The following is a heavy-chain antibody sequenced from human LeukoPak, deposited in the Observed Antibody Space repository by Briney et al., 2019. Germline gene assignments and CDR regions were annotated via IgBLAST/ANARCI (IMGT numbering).Heavy chain of an antibody. V-gene: IGHV4-34*01. CDR3: AKDRLGQQWLVRGLFDY. J-gene: IGHJ4*02. CDR2: INHSGST. Sequence: SETLSLTCAVYGGSFSGYYWSWIRQPPGKGLEWIGEINHSGSTNYNPSLKSRVTISVDTSKNQFSLKLSSVTAADTAVYYCAKDRLGQQWLVRGLFDYWGQGTLVTVSS. D-gene: IGHD6-19*01. CDR1: GGSFSGYY.